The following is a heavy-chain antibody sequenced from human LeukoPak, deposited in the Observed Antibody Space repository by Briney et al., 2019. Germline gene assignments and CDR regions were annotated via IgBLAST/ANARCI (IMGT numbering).Heavy chain of an antibody. CDR2: TYYSGST. V-gene: IGHV4-39*07. D-gene: IGHD3-10*01. Sequence: PSETLSLTCTVSGDSMSSSNYYWGWIRQSPGKGLEWIASTYYSGSTYYNPSLKSRVTISVDTSKNQFSLKLTSVTAADTAVYYCARWVRGVIQGFDYWGQGSLVTVSS. J-gene: IGHJ4*02. CDR1: GDSMSSSNYY. CDR3: ARWVRGVIQGFDY.